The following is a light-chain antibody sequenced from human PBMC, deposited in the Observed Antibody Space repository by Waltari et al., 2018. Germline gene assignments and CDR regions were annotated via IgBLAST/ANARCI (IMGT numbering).Light chain of an antibody. CDR2: DAI. Sequence: QSALTQPDPVSGSPGQSITIPCTGTSSDVGGYNYVSWYQKYPGKAPKCIIYDAITRPSGVSNRFSGSKSGNSASLTISGLQAEDEADYYCGSFISSTTGIFGGGTRLTVL. J-gene: IGLJ2*01. V-gene: IGLV2-14*03. CDR3: GSFISSTTGI. CDR1: SSDVGGYNY.